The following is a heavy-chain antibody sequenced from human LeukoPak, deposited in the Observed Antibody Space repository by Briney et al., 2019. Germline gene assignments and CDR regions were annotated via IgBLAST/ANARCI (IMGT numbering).Heavy chain of an antibody. CDR2: IYPNSGVT. Sequence: ASVTVSFKASGYSFTDYYIHWVRQAPGQGLEWMGWIYPNSGVTNYAQNFQGRVTVTRDTSISTAYMDLSSLTSDDTAVYFCVRDVRAGRNDAFDIWGQGTVVTVSS. D-gene: IGHD1-14*01. V-gene: IGHV1-2*02. CDR1: GYSFTDYY. CDR3: VRDVRAGRNDAFDI. J-gene: IGHJ3*02.